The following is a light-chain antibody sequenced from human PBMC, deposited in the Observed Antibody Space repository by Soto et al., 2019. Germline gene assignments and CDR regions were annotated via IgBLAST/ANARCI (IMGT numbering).Light chain of an antibody. CDR3: QQYNNWPPLT. J-gene: IGKJ3*01. CDR2: GAS. Sequence: EIVMTQSPATLSVSPGGRATLSCRASQSVSSNLAWYQQKPGQAPRLLIYGASTRATGIPARFSGSGSGTEFTLTISSLPSEDFAVYYCQQYNNWPPLTFGPGTKVDIK. CDR1: QSVSSN. V-gene: IGKV3-15*01.